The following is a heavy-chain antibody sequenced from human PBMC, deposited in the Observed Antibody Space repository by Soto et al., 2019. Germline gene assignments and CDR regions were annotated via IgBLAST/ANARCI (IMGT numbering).Heavy chain of an antibody. CDR2: IIPIFGTA. CDR1: GGTFSSYA. J-gene: IGHJ3*02. CDR3: ARETAKGDYDFWSGYRANAFDI. D-gene: IGHD3-3*01. V-gene: IGHV1-69*13. Sequence: GASVKVSCKASGGTFSSYAISWVRQAPGQGLEWMGGIIPIFGTANYAQKFQGRVTITADESTSTAYMELSSLRSEDTAVYYCARETAKGDYDFWSGYRANAFDIWGQGTRGTVS.